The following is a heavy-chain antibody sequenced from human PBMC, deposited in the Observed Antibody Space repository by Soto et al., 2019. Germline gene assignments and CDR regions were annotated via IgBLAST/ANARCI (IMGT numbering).Heavy chain of an antibody. J-gene: IGHJ4*02. V-gene: IGHV3-15*07. CDR2: IKSKTDGGKT. CDR3: TTAGGYCSGCSCSRRYYFDY. D-gene: IGHD2-15*01. CDR1: GFTFSNAW. Sequence: GGSLRLSCAASGFTFSNAWMNWVRQAPGKGLEWVGRIKSKTDGGKTDYAATVKGRFTISSDDSKNTLYRQMNSLKTEDTAVYYCTTAGGYCSGCSCSRRYYFDYWGQGTLVTVSS.